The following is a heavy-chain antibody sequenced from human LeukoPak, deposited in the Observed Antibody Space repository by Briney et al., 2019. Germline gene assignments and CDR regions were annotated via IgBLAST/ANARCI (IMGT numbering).Heavy chain of an antibody. V-gene: IGHV1-2*02. CDR3: ARADTSLVNFYYFGMDV. CDR1: GFTFTDYY. J-gene: IGHJ6*02. D-gene: IGHD5-18*01. CDR2: INPNSGDT. Sequence: ASVKVSCKASGFTFTDYYIHWVRHAPGQGLDWIGWINPNSGDTNYAQKFQGRVTMTRDTSINTAYMELSRLRSGDTAVYYCARADTSLVNFYYFGMDVWGQGPTVTVSS.